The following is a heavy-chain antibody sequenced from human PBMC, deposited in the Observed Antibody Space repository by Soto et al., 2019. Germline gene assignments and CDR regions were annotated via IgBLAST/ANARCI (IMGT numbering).Heavy chain of an antibody. CDR2: ISYDGSNK. Sequence: GGSLRLSCAASGFTFSSYAMHWVRQAPGKGLEWVAVISYDGSNKYYADSVKGRFSISRDNSKNTLYLQMNSLRAEDTAVYYCARGLRTAATLYYFDYWGQGTLVTVSS. D-gene: IGHD6-13*01. CDR3: ARGLRTAATLYYFDY. J-gene: IGHJ4*02. CDR1: GFTFSSYA. V-gene: IGHV3-30*01.